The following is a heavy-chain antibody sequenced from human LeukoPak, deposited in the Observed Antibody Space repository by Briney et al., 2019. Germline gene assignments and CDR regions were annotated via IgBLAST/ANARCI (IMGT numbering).Heavy chain of an antibody. Sequence: GGSLRLSCAASGFTFNTYAMSWVRQAPGKGLEWVSAITGSGDDTFHADSVKGRFTISRDNSRNTLYMDMNSLRVEDMAIYYCAKGSRSSRPYSFDCWGQGILVTVSS. CDR2: ITGSGDDT. CDR3: AKGSRSSRPYSFDC. CDR1: GFTFNTYA. J-gene: IGHJ4*02. V-gene: IGHV3-23*01. D-gene: IGHD4-11*01.